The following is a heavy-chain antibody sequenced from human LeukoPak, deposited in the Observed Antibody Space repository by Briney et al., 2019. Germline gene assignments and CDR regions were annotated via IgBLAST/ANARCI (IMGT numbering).Heavy chain of an antibody. V-gene: IGHV3-9*01. D-gene: IGHD2-2*01. CDR1: GFTFDDYA. CDR3: AKAYCSSTSCRFDY. CDR2: ISWNSGSI. J-gene: IGHJ4*02. Sequence: GGSLRLSCAASGFTFDDYAMHWVRQAPGKGLEWVSGISWNSGSICYADSVKGRFTISRDNAKNSLYLQMNSLRAEDTALYYCAKAYCSSTSCRFDYWGQGTLVTVSS.